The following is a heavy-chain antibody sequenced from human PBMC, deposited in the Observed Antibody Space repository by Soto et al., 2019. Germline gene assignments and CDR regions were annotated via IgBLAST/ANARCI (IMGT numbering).Heavy chain of an antibody. CDR1: GSIFRGYG. CDR3: ASDGVSGTAFQGYLDY. J-gene: IGHJ4*02. D-gene: IGHD2-15*01. CDR2: IRFDGSNI. V-gene: IGHV3-33*01. Sequence: VQLVECGGGVVQPGRSLRLSCAASGSIFRGYGMHWVRQAPGKGLEWVAIIRFDGSNINYADSVMGRFTISRDNSKNTLHLQMNSLRVEDTAVYYCASDGVSGTAFQGYLDYWGQGTLVTVSS.